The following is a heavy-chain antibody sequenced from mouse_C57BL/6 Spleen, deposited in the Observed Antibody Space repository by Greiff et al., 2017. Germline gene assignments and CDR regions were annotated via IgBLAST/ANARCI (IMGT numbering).Heavy chain of an antibody. CDR1: GFTFSDYG. J-gene: IGHJ4*01. Sequence: EVKLVESGGGLVKPGGSLKLSCAASGFTFSDYGMHWVRQAPEKGLEWVAYISSGSSTLYYADTVKGRFTISRDNAKNTLFLQMTSLRSEDTAMYYCARGYMDYWGQGTSVTVSS. V-gene: IGHV5-17*01. CDR2: ISSGSSTL. CDR3: ARGYMDY.